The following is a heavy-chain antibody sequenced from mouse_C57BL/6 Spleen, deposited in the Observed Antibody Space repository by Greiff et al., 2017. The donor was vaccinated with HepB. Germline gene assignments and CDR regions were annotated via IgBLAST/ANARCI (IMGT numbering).Heavy chain of an antibody. CDR2: IYPGSGST. D-gene: IGHD1-1*01. Sequence: VQLQQPGAELVKPGASVKMSCKASGYTFTSYWITWVKQRPGQGLEWIGDIYPGSGSTNYNEKFKSKATLTVDTSSSTAYMQLSSLTSEDSAVYYCAGRVNYYGSSGYYFDYWGQGTTLTVSS. J-gene: IGHJ2*01. CDR1: GYTFTSYW. V-gene: IGHV1-55*01. CDR3: AGRVNYYGSSGYYFDY.